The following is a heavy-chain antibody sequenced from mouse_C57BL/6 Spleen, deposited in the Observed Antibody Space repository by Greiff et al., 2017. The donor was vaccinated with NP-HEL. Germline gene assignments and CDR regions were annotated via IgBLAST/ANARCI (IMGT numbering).Heavy chain of an antibody. CDR1: GFTFTDYY. Sequence: EVQGVESGGGLVQPGGSLSLSCAASGFTFTDYYMSWVRQPPGKALEWLGFIRNKANGYTTEYSASVKGRFTISRDNSQSILYLQMNALRAEDSATYYCARSSTMIRYFDVWGTGTTVTVSS. J-gene: IGHJ1*03. D-gene: IGHD2-4*01. CDR3: ARSSTMIRYFDV. V-gene: IGHV7-3*01. CDR2: IRNKANGYTT.